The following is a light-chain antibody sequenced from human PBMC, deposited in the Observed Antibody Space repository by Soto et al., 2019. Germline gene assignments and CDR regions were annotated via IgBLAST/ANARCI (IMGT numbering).Light chain of an antibody. J-gene: IGKJ1*01. V-gene: IGKV3-15*01. CDR2: GAS. Sequence: DIVMTQSPDSLAVSPGERATLSCRASQSVSSNLAWYQQKPGQAPRLLIYGASTRATGIPARISGSGSGTEFTLTITSLQSEDFAVYYCQQYNKWRTFGQGTKVEIK. CDR3: QQYNKWRT. CDR1: QSVSSN.